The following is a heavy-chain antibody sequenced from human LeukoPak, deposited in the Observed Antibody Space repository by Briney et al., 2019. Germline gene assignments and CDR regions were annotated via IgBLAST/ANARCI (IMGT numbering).Heavy chain of an antibody. CDR2: ISSSSSYT. D-gene: IGHD6-13*01. Sequence: PGGSLRLSCVVSGFTLSDYYMSWIRRAPGKGLEWISYISSSSSYTNYADSVKGRFTISRDYAKNSLYLHMSSLRAEDTAIYYCARHMAAGVTFDYWGQGTLVTVSS. CDR1: GFTLSDYY. V-gene: IGHV3-11*06. J-gene: IGHJ4*02. CDR3: ARHMAAGVTFDY.